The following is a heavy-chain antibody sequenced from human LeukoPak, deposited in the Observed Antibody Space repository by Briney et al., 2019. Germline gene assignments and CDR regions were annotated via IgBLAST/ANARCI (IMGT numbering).Heavy chain of an antibody. Sequence: GGSLRLSYAVSGFTFSDYYMTWIRQAPGKGLEWVSHISSSGGTKYYADSVKGRFTISRDNAKNSLYLQMNSLRAEDTAVYYCATLSYYALDYWGQGTLVTVSS. D-gene: IGHD3-10*01. J-gene: IGHJ4*02. CDR3: ATLSYYALDY. V-gene: IGHV3-11*04. CDR2: ISSSGGTK. CDR1: GFTFSDYY.